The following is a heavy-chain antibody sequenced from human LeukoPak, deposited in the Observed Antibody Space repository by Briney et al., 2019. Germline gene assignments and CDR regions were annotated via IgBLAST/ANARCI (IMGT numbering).Heavy chain of an antibody. CDR1: GFTFSSYW. J-gene: IGHJ4*02. D-gene: IGHD3-22*01. CDR2: IKQDGSEN. Sequence: GGSLRLSCAASGFTFSSYWMSWVRQAPGKGLEWVANIKQDGSENYYVDSVKGRFTISRDNAKNSLYLQMNSLRAEDTAVYYCARDWSPYYYDSSGYQLDYWGQGTLVTVSS. V-gene: IGHV3-7*01. CDR3: ARDWSPYYYDSSGYQLDY.